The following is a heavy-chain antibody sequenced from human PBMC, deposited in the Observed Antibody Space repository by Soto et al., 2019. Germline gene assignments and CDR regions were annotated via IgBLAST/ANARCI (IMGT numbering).Heavy chain of an antibody. CDR3: AREKRLIY. CDR1: GFTFSSYW. D-gene: IGHD3-3*02. V-gene: IGHV3-7*01. J-gene: IGHJ4*02. Sequence: HPGGSLRLSCAASGFTFSSYWMSWVRQAPGKGLEWVANIKQDGSDKYYVDSVKGRFTISRDNANNSLHLQMNSLRAEDTAVYYCAREKRLIYWGQGALVTVSS. CDR2: IKQDGSDK.